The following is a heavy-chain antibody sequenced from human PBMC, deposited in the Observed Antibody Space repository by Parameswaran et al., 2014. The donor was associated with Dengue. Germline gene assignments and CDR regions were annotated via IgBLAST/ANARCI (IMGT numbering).Heavy chain of an antibody. D-gene: IGHD2-2*01. CDR3: AKEGLCSSTSCYGTMDY. J-gene: IGHJ4*02. CDR2: ISYDGSNK. Sequence: WIRQPPGKGLEWVAVISYDGSNKYYADSVKGRFTISRDNSKNTLYLQMNSLRAEDTAVYYCAKEGLCSSTSCYGTMDYWGQGTLVTVSS. V-gene: IGHV3-30*18.